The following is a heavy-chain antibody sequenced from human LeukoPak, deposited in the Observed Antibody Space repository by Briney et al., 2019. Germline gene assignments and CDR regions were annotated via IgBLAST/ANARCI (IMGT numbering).Heavy chain of an antibody. CDR2: VYYTGST. D-gene: IGHD3-10*01. V-gene: IGHV4-59*01. CDR1: GGPITACY. J-gene: IGHJ4*02. Sequence: SETLCLTCTISGGPITACYWSRIRQPPGKGLEWIGYVYYTGSTNYNPSLNSRLTISLDTSKNQFSLRLTSVTAADTAVYYCATGQILFGSHYWGLGTLVTVSS. CDR3: ATGQILFGSHY.